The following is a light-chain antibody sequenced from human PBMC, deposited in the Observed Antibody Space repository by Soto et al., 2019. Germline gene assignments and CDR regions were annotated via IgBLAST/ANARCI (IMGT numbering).Light chain of an antibody. CDR3: SSYTSSGTLYV. CDR1: RSDVGGYNY. Sequence: QSVLTQPASVSGSPGQSITISCTGTRSDVGGYNYVSWYQQHPGKAPKLMIYDVSNRPSGVSNRFSGSKSGNTASLTISGLQAEDEADYYCSSYTSSGTLYVFGTGTKVTVL. CDR2: DVS. J-gene: IGLJ1*01. V-gene: IGLV2-14*01.